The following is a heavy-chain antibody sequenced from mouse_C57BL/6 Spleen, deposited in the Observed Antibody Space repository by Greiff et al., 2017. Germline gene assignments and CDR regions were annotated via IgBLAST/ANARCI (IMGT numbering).Heavy chain of an antibody. Sequence: QVQLQQPGAELVRPGSSVKLSCKASGYTFTSYWMHWVKQRPIQGLEWIGNIDPSDSETHYNQKFKDKATLTVDKSSSTAYMQLSSLTSEDSAVYYCARGYGSSSLWYCDVWGTGTTVTVSS. CDR2: IDPSDSET. V-gene: IGHV1-52*01. D-gene: IGHD1-1*01. CDR1: GYTFTSYW. CDR3: ARGYGSSSLWYCDV. J-gene: IGHJ1*03.